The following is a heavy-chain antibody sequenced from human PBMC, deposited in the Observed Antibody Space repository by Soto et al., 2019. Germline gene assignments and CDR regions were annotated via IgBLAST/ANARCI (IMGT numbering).Heavy chain of an antibody. CDR3: ARGVDSDGWPYFDF. V-gene: IGHV3-21*01. J-gene: IGHJ4*02. D-gene: IGHD6-19*01. CDR1: GFTFSSYT. Sequence: GGSLRLSCAASGFTFSSYTMNWVRQAPGKGLEWVSSISSSSSYIYYADSVKGRFTISRDNAKNSLFLQMNSLRADDTAVYYCARGVDSDGWPYFDFWGQGTLVTVSS. CDR2: ISSSSSYI.